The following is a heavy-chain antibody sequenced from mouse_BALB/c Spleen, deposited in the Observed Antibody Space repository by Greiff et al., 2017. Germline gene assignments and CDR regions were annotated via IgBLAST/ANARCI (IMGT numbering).Heavy chain of an antibody. CDR3: ARRAATAY. V-gene: IGHV1-7*01. J-gene: IGHJ3*01. CDR1: GYTFTSYW. D-gene: IGHD1-2*01. CDR2: INPSTGYT. Sequence: QVQLQQSGAELAKPGASVKMSCKASGYTFTSYWMHWVKQRPGQGLEWIGYINPSTGYTEYNQKFKDKATLTADKSSSTAYMQLSSLTSEDSAVYYCARRAATAYWGQGTLVTVSA.